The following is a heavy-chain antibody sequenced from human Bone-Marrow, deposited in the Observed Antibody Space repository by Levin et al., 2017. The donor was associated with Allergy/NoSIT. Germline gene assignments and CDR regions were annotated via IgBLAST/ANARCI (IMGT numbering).Heavy chain of an antibody. V-gene: IGHV2-70*04. CDR1: GLSLSSRGVR. CDR3: VQMGDGDYGEPGFYFDS. J-gene: IGHJ4*02. Sequence: SGPTLVKPTQTLTLTCTFSGLSLSSRGVRVSWIRQPPGKALEWLARIDWDDDTFYSTSLKTRLTISKDTSKNQVVLKMTNMDPVDTATYYCVQMGDGDYGEPGFYFDSWGQGTLVTVSS. CDR2: IDWDDDT. D-gene: IGHD4-17*01.